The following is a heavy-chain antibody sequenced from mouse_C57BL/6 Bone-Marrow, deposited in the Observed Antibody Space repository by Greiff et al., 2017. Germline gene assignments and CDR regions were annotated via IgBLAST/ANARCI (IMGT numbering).Heavy chain of an antibody. D-gene: IGHD1-1*02. CDR1: GYTFTSYW. J-gene: IGHJ1*03. V-gene: IGHV1-53*01. Sequence: QVQLQQPGTELVKPGASVKLSCKASGYTFTSYWMHWVKQRPGQGLEWIGNINPSNGGTNYNEKFKSKATLTVDKSSSTAYMQLSSLTSGDSAVYDCARGVSYSDGGSLWYFDVWGTGTTVTVSS. CDR2: INPSNGGT. CDR3: ARGVSYSDGGSLWYFDV.